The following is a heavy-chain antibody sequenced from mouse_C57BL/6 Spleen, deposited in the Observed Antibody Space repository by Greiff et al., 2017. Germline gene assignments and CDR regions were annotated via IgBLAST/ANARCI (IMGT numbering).Heavy chain of an antibody. CDR2: IDPSDSYT. CDR3: ARWDSNLRAMDY. CDR1: GYTFTSYW. V-gene: IGHV1-59*01. D-gene: IGHD2-5*01. Sequence: QVQLQQPGAELVRPGTSVKLSCKASGYTFTSYWMHWVKQRPGQGLEWIGVIDPSDSYTTYNQKFKGKATLPVDTSSSTAYMQLSSLTSEDSAVYYCARWDSNLRAMDYWGQGTSVTVSS. J-gene: IGHJ4*01.